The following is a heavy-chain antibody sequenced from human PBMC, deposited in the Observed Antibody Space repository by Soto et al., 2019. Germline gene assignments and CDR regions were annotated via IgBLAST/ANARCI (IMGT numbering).Heavy chain of an antibody. Sequence: GGSLRLSCAASGFTFSSYGMHWVRQAPGKGLEWVAVISYDGSNKYYADSVKGRFTISRDNSKNTLYLQMNSLRAEDTAVYYCAKAPPRYSNNGYYYYGMDVWGQGTTVTVSS. CDR3: AKAPPRYSNNGYYYYGMDV. CDR2: ISYDGSNK. D-gene: IGHD4-4*01. J-gene: IGHJ6*02. V-gene: IGHV3-30*18. CDR1: GFTFSSYG.